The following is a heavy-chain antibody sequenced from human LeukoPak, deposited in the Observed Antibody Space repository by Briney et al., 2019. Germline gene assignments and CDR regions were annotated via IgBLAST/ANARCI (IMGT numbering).Heavy chain of an antibody. CDR2: INHSGST. J-gene: IGHJ4*02. CDR3: ARSGYFDWLLHFDY. Sequence: PSETLSLTCAVYGGSFSGYYWSWIRQPPGKGLEWIGEINHSGSTNYNPSLKSRVTISVDTSKNQFSLKLSSVTAADTAVYYCARSGYFDWLLHFDYWGQGTLATVSS. CDR1: GGSFSGYY. D-gene: IGHD3-9*01. V-gene: IGHV4-34*01.